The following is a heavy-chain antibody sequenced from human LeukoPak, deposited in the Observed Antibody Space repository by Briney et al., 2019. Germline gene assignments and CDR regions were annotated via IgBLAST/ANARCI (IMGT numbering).Heavy chain of an antibody. J-gene: IGHJ6*02. CDR1: GFTFSSYD. D-gene: IGHD3-9*01. CDR3: ARVLPKYFDFLTGFYYYYGMDV. Sequence: HPGGSLRLSCAASGFTFSSYDMHWVRQATGKGLGWVSGIGSAGDTYYPDSVKGRFTISRDNAKNSLYLQMNSLRAGDTAVYYCARVLPKYFDFLTGFYYYYGMDVWGQGTTVTVSS. V-gene: IGHV3-13*01. CDR2: IGSAGDT.